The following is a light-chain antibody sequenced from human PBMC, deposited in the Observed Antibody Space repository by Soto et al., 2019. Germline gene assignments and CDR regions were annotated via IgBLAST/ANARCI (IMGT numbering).Light chain of an antibody. J-gene: IGKJ1*01. CDR2: GAS. Sequence: EIVLTQSPGTLSLSPGERATLSCRASQSVTNSYLAWYQQKPGQAPRLLIYGASSRATGIPERFSGSGSGTDFTLTITRLEPEDFAVYFCQHYVTSSWTFGQGTKVEIK. CDR1: QSVTNSY. V-gene: IGKV3-20*01. CDR3: QHYVTSSWT.